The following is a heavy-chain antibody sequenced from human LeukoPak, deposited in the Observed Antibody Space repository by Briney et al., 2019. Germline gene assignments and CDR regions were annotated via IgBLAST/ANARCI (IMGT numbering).Heavy chain of an antibody. J-gene: IGHJ4*02. Sequence: GGSLRLSCAASGFTFSSYSMNWVRQAPGKGLEWVSYISSSSSTIYYADSVKGRFTISRDNAKNSLYLQMNSLRAEDTAVYYCATLSGWYPPYYFDYWGQGTLVTVSS. CDR1: GFTFSSYS. V-gene: IGHV3-48*04. CDR2: ISSSSSTI. CDR3: ATLSGWYPPYYFDY. D-gene: IGHD6-19*01.